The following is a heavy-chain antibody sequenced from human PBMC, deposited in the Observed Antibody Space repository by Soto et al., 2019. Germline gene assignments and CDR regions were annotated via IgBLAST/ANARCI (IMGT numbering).Heavy chain of an antibody. Sequence: EVQLLESGGGLVQPGGSLRLACAASGFSFNSYAMVWVRQAPGKGLEWVSVISARGGSSYFADSVKGRFTISRDNSKNVLSLEMSSLRAEDTAVYYCVKDGSSGWPYFYDMDVWGQGTTVTVSS. J-gene: IGHJ6*02. V-gene: IGHV3-23*01. D-gene: IGHD6-19*01. CDR3: VKDGSSGWPYFYDMDV. CDR2: ISARGGSS. CDR1: GFSFNSYA.